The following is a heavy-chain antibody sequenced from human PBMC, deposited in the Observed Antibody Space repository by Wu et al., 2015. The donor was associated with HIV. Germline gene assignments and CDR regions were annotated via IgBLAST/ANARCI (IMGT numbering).Heavy chain of an antibody. V-gene: IGHV1-2*02. CDR3: ARDATPVTTEFDY. J-gene: IGHJ4*02. Sequence: QVQLVQSGAEVKKPGASVRVSCKASGYTFTNYYIHWVRQAPGQGLEWMGWINPASGSTIYAENFEGRVIVTRDTSINTAYMELNGLRSDDTAIYYCARDATPVTTEFDYWAREPWSPSP. D-gene: IGHD4-17*01. CDR2: INPASGST. CDR1: GYTFTNYY.